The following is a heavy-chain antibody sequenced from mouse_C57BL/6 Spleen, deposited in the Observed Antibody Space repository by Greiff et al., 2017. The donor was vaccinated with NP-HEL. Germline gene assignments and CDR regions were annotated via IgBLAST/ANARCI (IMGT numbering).Heavy chain of an antibody. V-gene: IGHV1-81*01. CDR1: GYTFTSYG. CDR2: IYPRSGNT. Sequence: VQLQQSGAELARPGASVKLSCKASGYTFTSYGISWVKLRTGQGLEWIGEIYPRSGNTYYNEKFKGKATLTADKSSSTAYMELRSLTSEDSAVYFCARKGDGPSHFDYWGQGTTLTVSS. CDR3: ARKGDGPSHFDY. J-gene: IGHJ2*01. D-gene: IGHD2-3*01.